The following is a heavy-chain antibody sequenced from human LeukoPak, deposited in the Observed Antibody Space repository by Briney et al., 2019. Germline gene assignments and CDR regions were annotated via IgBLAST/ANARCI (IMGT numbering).Heavy chain of an antibody. CDR2: IRYDGSNK. CDR1: GFTFSSYG. CDR3: AKDRVIVGATLPDY. D-gene: IGHD1-26*01. J-gene: IGHJ4*02. V-gene: IGHV3-30*02. Sequence: GGSLRLSCAASGFTFSSYGMHWVRQAPGKGLEWVAFIRYDGSNKYYADSVKGRFTISRDNSKNTLYLQMNSLRAEDTAVYYCAKDRVIVGATLPDYWGQGTLVTVSS.